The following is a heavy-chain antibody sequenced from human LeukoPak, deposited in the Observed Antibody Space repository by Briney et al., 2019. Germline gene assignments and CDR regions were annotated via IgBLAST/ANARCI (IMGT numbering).Heavy chain of an antibody. CDR3: AKDSWEVGATSEIDY. Sequence: GGSLRLSCAASGFTFSNYGMHWVRQAPGKGLEWVAFIQYDGSDEYYGDSVKGRFTISRVNSKNTLYLQMKSLRPEDTAVYYCAKDSWEVGATSEIDYWGQGALVTVSS. CDR1: GFTFSNYG. V-gene: IGHV3-30*02. D-gene: IGHD1-26*01. CDR2: IQYDGSDE. J-gene: IGHJ4*02.